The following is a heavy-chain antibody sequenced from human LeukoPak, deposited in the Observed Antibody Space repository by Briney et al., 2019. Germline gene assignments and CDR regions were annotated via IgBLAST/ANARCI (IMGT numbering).Heavy chain of an antibody. Sequence: SQTLSLTCAISGDSVSSNSAAWNWIRQSPSRGLEWLGRTYYRSKWYNDYAVSVKSRITINPDTSKNQFSLQLNSVTPEDTAVYYCARGPESPLGLVYWFDPWGQGTLVTVSS. CDR1: GDSVSSNSAA. V-gene: IGHV6-1*01. J-gene: IGHJ5*02. CDR3: ARGPESPLGLVYWFDP. CDR2: TYYRSKWYN. D-gene: IGHD7-27*01.